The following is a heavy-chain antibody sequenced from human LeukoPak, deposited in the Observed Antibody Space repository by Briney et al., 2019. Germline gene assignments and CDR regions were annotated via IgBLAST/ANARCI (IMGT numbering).Heavy chain of an antibody. CDR3: AKVADYYDSSGYYY. V-gene: IGHV3-23*01. Sequence: GGSLRLSCAASGFTFSSYAMSWVRQAPGKGLEWVSAISGSGGSTYYADSVKGRFTISRDDSKNTLYLQMNSLRAEDTAVYYCAKVADYYDSSGYYYWGQGTLVTVSS. CDR2: ISGSGGST. D-gene: IGHD3-22*01. CDR1: GFTFSSYA. J-gene: IGHJ4*02.